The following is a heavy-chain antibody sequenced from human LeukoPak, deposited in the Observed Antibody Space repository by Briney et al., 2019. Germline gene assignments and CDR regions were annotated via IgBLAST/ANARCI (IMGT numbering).Heavy chain of an antibody. CDR3: ARASHDYGDYSHFDY. CDR2: IYHSGST. V-gene: IGHV4-39*07. J-gene: IGHJ4*02. Sequence: SETLSLTCTVSGGSISNSSYYWGWIRQPPGKGLEWIGEIYHSGSTNYNPSLKTRVTISVDKSKNQFSLKLSSVTAADTAVYYCARASHDYGDYSHFDYWGQGTLVTVSS. CDR1: GGSISNSSYY. D-gene: IGHD4-17*01.